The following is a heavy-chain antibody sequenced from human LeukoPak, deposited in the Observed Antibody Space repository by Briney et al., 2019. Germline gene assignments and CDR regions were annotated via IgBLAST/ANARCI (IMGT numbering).Heavy chain of an antibody. Sequence: ASVKVSCKASGYTFTSYGISWVRQAPGQGLEWMGWISAYNGNTNYAQKLQGRVTMTTDTSTSTAYMELWSLRSDDTAVYYCARAPITMVRGVIVDSKTTFDYWGQGTLVTVSS. V-gene: IGHV1-18*04. D-gene: IGHD3-10*01. J-gene: IGHJ4*02. CDR2: ISAYNGNT. CDR3: ARAPITMVRGVIVDSKTTFDY. CDR1: GYTFTSYG.